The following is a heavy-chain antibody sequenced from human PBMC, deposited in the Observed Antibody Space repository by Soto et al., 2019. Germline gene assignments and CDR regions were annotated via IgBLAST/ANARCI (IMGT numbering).Heavy chain of an antibody. CDR3: SGYHIRP. CDR1: GFTFSNAW. D-gene: IGHD2-2*01. CDR2: IKSKTDGETT. Sequence: GGSLRLSCAASGFTFSNAWMNWVRQAPGKGLEWVGRIKSKTDGETTDYAAPVKGRFTISRDDSKNMLYLQMNSLKTEDTAVYYCSGYHIRPWGQGTLVTVSS. J-gene: IGHJ5*02. V-gene: IGHV3-15*07.